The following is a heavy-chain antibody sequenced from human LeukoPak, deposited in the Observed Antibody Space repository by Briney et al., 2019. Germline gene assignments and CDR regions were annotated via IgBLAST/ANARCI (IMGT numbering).Heavy chain of an antibody. D-gene: IGHD3-10*02. CDR3: AELGITMIGGV. Sequence: PGGSLRLSCAVSGFTFRSYWMTWVRQAPGKGLEWVSYISSSGSTIYYADSVKGRFTISRDNAKNSLYLQMNSLRAEDTAVYYCAELGITMIGGVWGKGTTVTISS. CDR2: ISSSGSTI. CDR1: GFTFRSYW. V-gene: IGHV3-48*04. J-gene: IGHJ6*04.